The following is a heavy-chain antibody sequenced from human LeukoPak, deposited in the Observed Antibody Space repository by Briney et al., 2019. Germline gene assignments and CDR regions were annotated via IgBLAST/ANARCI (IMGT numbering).Heavy chain of an antibody. V-gene: IGHV3-7*05. J-gene: IGHJ3*02. CDR3: VRDGMGVIKAFDI. CDR1: GFSLGTYW. D-gene: IGHD3-10*01. CDR2: IKHDGSQR. Sequence: PGGSLRLSCVASGFSLGTYWMSWVRRPPGKGLEWVANIKHDGSQRYYVDSVKGRFTISRDNAKNSLYLQMNSLRAEDTAVYYCVRDGMGVIKAFDIWGQGTTVTVSS.